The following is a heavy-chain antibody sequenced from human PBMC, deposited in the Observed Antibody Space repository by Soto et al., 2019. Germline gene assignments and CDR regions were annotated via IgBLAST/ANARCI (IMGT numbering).Heavy chain of an antibody. V-gene: IGHV4-61*01. J-gene: IGHJ4*02. CDR1: GGSVSSGSYY. Sequence: QVQLQESGPGLVKPSETLSLTCSVSGGSVSSGSYYWSWVRQPPGKGLEWIGYIHYSGLTNYNSSLKSRVTNSGDTSTSQCSLNLRSVTAADTAVYYCARDSRGTFDYWGQGTLVTVSS. CDR3: ARDSRGTFDY. CDR2: IHYSGLT. D-gene: IGHD3-16*01.